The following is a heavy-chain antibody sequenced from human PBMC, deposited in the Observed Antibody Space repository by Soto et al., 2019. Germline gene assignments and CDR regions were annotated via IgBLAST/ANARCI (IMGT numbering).Heavy chain of an antibody. Sequence: SPTLSLTVAISGGSVSSNSAAWNWIGQSPSRGLEWLGRTYHRSKWYNDYAVSVKSRITINPDTSKNQFSLQLNSVTPEDTAVYYCARDRGNGRNYERNYSYYGMDVRGQGTTVPVS. CDR3: ARDRGNGRNYERNYSYYGMDV. CDR1: GGSVSSNSAA. D-gene: IGHD1-7*01. CDR2: TYHRSKWYN. J-gene: IGHJ6*02. V-gene: IGHV6-1*01.